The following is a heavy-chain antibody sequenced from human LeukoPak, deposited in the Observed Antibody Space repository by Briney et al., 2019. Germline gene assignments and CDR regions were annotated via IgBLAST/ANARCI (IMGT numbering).Heavy chain of an antibody. D-gene: IGHD3/OR15-3a*01. Sequence: GGSLRLSCAASGFTFSSYSMNWVRQAPGKGLEWVSYISSSSSTIYYADSVKGRFTISRDNAKNSLYLQMNSLRAEDTAVYYCARDRRFSDCSQRADYWGQGTLVTVSS. J-gene: IGHJ4*02. CDR2: ISSSSSTI. V-gene: IGHV3-48*01. CDR3: ARDRRFSDCSQRADY. CDR1: GFTFSSYS.